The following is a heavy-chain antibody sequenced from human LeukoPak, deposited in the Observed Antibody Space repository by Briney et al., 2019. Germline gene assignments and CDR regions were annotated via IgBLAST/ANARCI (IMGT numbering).Heavy chain of an antibody. J-gene: IGHJ3*02. CDR1: GYTFTGYY. CDR3: ARAYYDILTGYYNRAFDI. D-gene: IGHD3-9*01. Sequence: ASVKVSCKASGYTFTGYYMHWVRQAPGQGLEWMGWINPNSGGTNYAQKFQGRVTMTRDTSISTAYMELSRLRSDDTAVYYCARAYYDILTGYYNRAFDIWGQGKMVTVSS. V-gene: IGHV1-2*02. CDR2: INPNSGGT.